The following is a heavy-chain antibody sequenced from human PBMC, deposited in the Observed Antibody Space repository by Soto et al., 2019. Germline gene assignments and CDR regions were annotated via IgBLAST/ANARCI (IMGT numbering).Heavy chain of an antibody. V-gene: IGHV4-34*01. CDR2: VNHSGNS. CDR3: ARGRGALDY. J-gene: IGHJ4*02. CDR1: GASLSDNY. Sequence: PSETLSLTCAVYGASLSDNYWSWIRQPPGKGLEWIGEVNHSGNSNYNPSLKSRVSISVDTSKSQISLKLSSVTAADTAVYYCARGRGALDYWGQGSLVTVSS. D-gene: IGHD3-10*01.